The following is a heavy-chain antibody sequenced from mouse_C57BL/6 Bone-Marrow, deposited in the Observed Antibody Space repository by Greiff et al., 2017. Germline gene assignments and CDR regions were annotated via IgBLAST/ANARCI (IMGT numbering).Heavy chain of an antibody. Sequence: EVQLQQSGAELVKPGASVKLSCTASGFNIKDYYMHWVKQRTEQGLEWIGRIDPEDGETKYAPKFQGKATITADTSSNTAYLQLNSLTSEDTAVYYCAKSSHIYYYAYYFDYWGQGTTLTVSS. J-gene: IGHJ2*01. D-gene: IGHD1-1*01. CDR3: AKSSHIYYYAYYFDY. V-gene: IGHV14-2*01. CDR2: IDPEDGET. CDR1: GFNIKDYY.